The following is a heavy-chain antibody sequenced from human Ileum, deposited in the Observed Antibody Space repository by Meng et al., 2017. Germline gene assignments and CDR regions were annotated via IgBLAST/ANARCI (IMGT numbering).Heavy chain of an antibody. D-gene: IGHD3-16*01. CDR2: TYYRSKWYN. V-gene: IGHV6-1*01. Sequence: QVQLQQSGTGLVMLSQPLPLSCAISGDSVSSNSVAWNWIRQSPSRGLEWLGRTYYRSKWYNNYAVSVRSRISINPDTSKNQFSLQLNSVTPEDTAVYYCARDGGAAPDYFDYCGQGTLVTVSS. J-gene: IGHJ4*02. CDR3: ARDGGAAPDYFDY. CDR1: GDSVSSNSVA.